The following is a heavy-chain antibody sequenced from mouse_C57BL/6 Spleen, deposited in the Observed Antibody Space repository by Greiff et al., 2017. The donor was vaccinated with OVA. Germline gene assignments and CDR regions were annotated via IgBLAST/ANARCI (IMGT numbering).Heavy chain of an antibody. D-gene: IGHD1-1*01. J-gene: IGHJ2*01. CDR1: GYTFTDYE. Sequence: VKLQESGAELVRPGASVTLSCKASGYTFTDYEMHWVKQTPVHGLEWIGAIDPETGGTAYNQKFKGKAILTADKSSSTAYMELRSLTSEDSAVYYCTRWNDGTTGDFDYWGQGTTLTVSS. CDR3: TRWNDGTTGDFDY. V-gene: IGHV1-15*01. CDR2: IDPETGGT.